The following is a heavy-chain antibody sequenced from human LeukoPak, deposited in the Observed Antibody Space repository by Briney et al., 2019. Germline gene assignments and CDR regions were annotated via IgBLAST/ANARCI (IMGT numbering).Heavy chain of an antibody. CDR3: AREYDLYFDY. V-gene: IGHV1-18*01. CDR2: ISAYNGNT. D-gene: IGHD3/OR15-3a*01. J-gene: IGHJ4*02. CDR1: GYTFTSYG. Sequence: ASVTVSCKASGYTFTSYGISWVRQAPGQGLGWVGWISAYNGNTNYAQKLQGRVTMTTDTSTSTAYMELRSLRSDDTAVYYCAREYDLYFDYWGQGTLVTVSS.